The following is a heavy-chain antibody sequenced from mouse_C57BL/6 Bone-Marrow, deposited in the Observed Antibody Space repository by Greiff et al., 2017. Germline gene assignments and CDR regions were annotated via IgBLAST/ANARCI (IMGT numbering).Heavy chain of an antibody. CDR1: GYTFTSYW. V-gene: IGHV1-52*01. Sequence: QVQLQQPGAELVRPGSSVKLSCKASGYTFTSYWMHWVKQRPIQGLEWIGNIDPSDSETHYNQKFKDKATLTVDKSSSTAYMQLSSLTSEDSAVYYCARMEADYGTLVRNAMDYWGQGTSVTVSS. J-gene: IGHJ4*01. CDR2: IDPSDSET. CDR3: ARMEADYGTLVRNAMDY. D-gene: IGHD2-1*01.